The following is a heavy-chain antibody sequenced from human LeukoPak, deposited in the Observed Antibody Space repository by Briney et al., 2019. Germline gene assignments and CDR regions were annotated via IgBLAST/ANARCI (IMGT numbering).Heavy chain of an antibody. CDR3: AKRSPWGYYFDY. CDR1: GFTFSSYA. V-gene: IGHV3-23*01. Sequence: GGSLRLSCAASGFTFSSYAMSWVRQAPGKGLEWVSAISGSGGSTYYADSVKGRFTISRDNSKNTLYLQTNSLRAEGAAVYYCAKRSPWGYYFDYWGQGTLVTVSS. CDR2: ISGSGGST. J-gene: IGHJ4*02. D-gene: IGHD3-16*01.